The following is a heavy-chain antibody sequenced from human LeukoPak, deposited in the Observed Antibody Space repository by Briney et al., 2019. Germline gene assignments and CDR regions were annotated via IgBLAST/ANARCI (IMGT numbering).Heavy chain of an antibody. Sequence: SETLSLTCTVSGGSISTSNYYWGWIRQPPGKGLEWIGEISHGGSTNYNPSLKSRVTISVDTSKNQFSLKLSSVTAADTAVYYCARAVTTVTTFYYSYYMDVWDKGTTVTISS. V-gene: IGHV4-39*07. CDR1: GGSISTSNYY. J-gene: IGHJ6*03. CDR3: ARAVTTVTTFYYSYYMDV. CDR2: ISHGGST. D-gene: IGHD4-17*01.